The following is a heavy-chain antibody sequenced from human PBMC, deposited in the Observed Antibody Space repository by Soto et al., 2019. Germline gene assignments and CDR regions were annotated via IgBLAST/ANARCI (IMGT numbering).Heavy chain of an antibody. D-gene: IGHD3-16*01. CDR1: CFSFNNYA. V-gene: IGHV3-23*01. CDR2: ISGSGAST. Sequence: GTLRLSCVASCFSFNNYALPLVRQAPGKGLEWVSAISGSGASTYDADSVKGRFTISRDNSNNTLYLQMNRLRAEDTAVYYCAKTPGVITVITSFDHWGQGTPVTGSS. J-gene: IGHJ4*02. CDR3: AKTPGVITVITSFDH.